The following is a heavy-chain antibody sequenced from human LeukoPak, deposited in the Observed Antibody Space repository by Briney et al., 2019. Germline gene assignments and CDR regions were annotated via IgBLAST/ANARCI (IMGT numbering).Heavy chain of an antibody. Sequence: ASVKVSCKASGYTFTSYGISWVRQAPGQGLEWMGWISAYNGNTNYAQKLQGRVTMTTDTSTSTAYMELRSLRSDDTAVYYCARDLRAAAGTDYYGMDVWGQGTTVTVSS. CDR1: GYTFTSYG. CDR2: ISAYNGNT. J-gene: IGHJ6*02. CDR3: ARDLRAAAGTDYYGMDV. D-gene: IGHD6-13*01. V-gene: IGHV1-18*01.